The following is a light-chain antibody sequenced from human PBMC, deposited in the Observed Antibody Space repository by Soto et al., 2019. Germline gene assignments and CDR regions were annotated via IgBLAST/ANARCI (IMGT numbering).Light chain of an antibody. V-gene: IGKV3D-15*01. Sequence: EIVMTQSPATLSVSPGERATLSCRASQSVSSILAWYQQKPGQAPRLLIYGASTRDTGIPARFSGSGSGTEFTLTISSLQSEDVAVYYCQQCNNWPLTFGGGTKVEIK. J-gene: IGKJ4*02. CDR2: GAS. CDR3: QQCNNWPLT. CDR1: QSVSSI.